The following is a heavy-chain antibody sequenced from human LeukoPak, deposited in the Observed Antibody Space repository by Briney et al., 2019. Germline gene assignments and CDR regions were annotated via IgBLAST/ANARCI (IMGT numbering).Heavy chain of an antibody. CDR3: AKTIASLGSGARYFDP. D-gene: IGHD5/OR15-5a*01. CDR1: GYSFTNYW. Sequence: GESLRISCKASGYSFTNYWIAWVRQKPGKGLEWMGIMHPGESEINYSPSFEGQVTISADTSISTAYLEWYSLKASDSAIYYCAKTIASLGSGARYFDPWGQGTMVTAS. J-gene: IGHJ5*02. V-gene: IGHV5-51*01. CDR2: MHPGESEI.